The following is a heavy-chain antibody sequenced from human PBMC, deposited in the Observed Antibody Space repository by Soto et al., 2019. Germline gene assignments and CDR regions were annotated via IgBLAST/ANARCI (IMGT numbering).Heavy chain of an antibody. D-gene: IGHD1-1*01. J-gene: IGHJ6*02. Sequence: QVQLVQSGAEVKKPGSSVTVSCKASGGTFGNSAISWVRQAPGQGLEWMGGIIPIFLTPDYAQKFQGRVTISAEKSTTTAYMELTSLRSEDTAVYYCARDKDRQQLGGNYYYGIDVWGQGTRVSVSS. CDR1: GGTFGNSA. V-gene: IGHV1-69*14. CDR2: IIPIFLTP. CDR3: ARDKDRQQLGGNYYYGIDV.